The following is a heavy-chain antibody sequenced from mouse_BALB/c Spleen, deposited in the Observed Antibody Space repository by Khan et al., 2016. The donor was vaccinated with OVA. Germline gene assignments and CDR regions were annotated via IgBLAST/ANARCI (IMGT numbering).Heavy chain of an antibody. J-gene: IGHJ2*01. V-gene: IGHV1S132*01. D-gene: IGHD3-2*02. Sequence: QVQLQQSGAELVRPGASVKLSCKTSGYIFTSYWIHWVKQRSGPGLEWIARIYPGTDNTYYNEKLKDKATLTADKSSSTAYMKLSSLKSEDSAVYFCARDEAMYYFCYWGQGTTLTGSS. CDR1: GYIFTSYW. CDR3: ARDEAMYYFCY. CDR2: IYPGTDNT.